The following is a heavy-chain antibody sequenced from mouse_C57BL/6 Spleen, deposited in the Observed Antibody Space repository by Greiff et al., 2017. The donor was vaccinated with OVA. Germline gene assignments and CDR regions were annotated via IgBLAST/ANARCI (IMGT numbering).Heavy chain of an antibody. CDR3: ARGCSSSFDY. V-gene: IGHV1-52*01. Sequence: VQLQQPGAELVRPGSSVKLSCKASGYTFTSYWMHWVKQRHIQVLEWIGNLDPSDHETHYNQKFKDKATLTVANSSSTAYLQLSSLASEDSAGYCCARGCSSSFDYWGKGTTLTVSS. CDR1: GYTFTSYW. J-gene: IGHJ2*01. CDR2: LDPSDHET. D-gene: IGHD1-1*01.